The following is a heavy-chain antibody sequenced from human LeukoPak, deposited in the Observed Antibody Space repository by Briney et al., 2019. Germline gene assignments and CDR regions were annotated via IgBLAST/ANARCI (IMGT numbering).Heavy chain of an antibody. D-gene: IGHD6-13*01. J-gene: IGHJ4*02. CDR3: AKVAPAGTYFDS. CDR2: IYSGGDT. CDR1: GFTVSSNY. V-gene: IGHV3-53*01. Sequence: GGSLRLSCAASGFTVSSNYMSWVRQAPGKGLEWVSVIYSGGDTYYADSVKGRFTISRDNSKNTLYLQMNSLRAEDTAVYYCAKVAPAGTYFDSWGQGTLVTVSS.